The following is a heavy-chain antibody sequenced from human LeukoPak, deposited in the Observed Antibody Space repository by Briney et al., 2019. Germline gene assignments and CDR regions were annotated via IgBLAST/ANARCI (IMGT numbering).Heavy chain of an antibody. CDR2: ISYDGNNK. CDR1: GFTFSSYA. V-gene: IGHV3-30-3*01. Sequence: PGRSLRLSCAAFGFTFSSYAIYWVRQAPGKGLEWVALISYDGNNKYYADSVKGRFTISRDNSKNTLYLQMNSLRTEDTAVHYCAKDRRDLVPTTELLWFGELSGWFDPWGQGTLVTVSS. J-gene: IGHJ5*02. D-gene: IGHD3-10*01. CDR3: AKDRRDLVPTTELLWFGELSGWFDP.